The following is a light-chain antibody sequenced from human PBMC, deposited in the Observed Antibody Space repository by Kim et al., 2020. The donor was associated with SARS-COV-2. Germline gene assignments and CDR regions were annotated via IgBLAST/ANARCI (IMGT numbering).Light chain of an antibody. Sequence: QSALTQPASVSGSPGQSITISCTGTSSDVGSYNLVSWYQQHPGRAPKLMIYDVSKRPSGVSNRFSGSKSGNTASLTISWLQADDEADYYCCSYAGSSTFGFGTGTKVTVL. J-gene: IGLJ1*01. V-gene: IGLV2-23*02. CDR2: DVS. CDR3: CSYAGSSTFG. CDR1: SSDVGSYNL.